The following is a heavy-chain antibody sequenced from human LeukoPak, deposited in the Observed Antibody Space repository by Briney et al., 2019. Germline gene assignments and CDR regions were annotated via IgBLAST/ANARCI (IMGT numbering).Heavy chain of an antibody. CDR2: IRYDGSNK. V-gene: IGHV3-30*02. D-gene: IGHD1-26*01. J-gene: IGHJ6*03. Sequence: PGGSLRLSCAASGFNFNYYGMYWVRQAPGKGLEGVAFIRYDGSNKYYTDSVKGRFTISRDNSKNTLYLQMNSLRAEDTAVYYCAEVNSHEWELLPDYYYSYMDVWGKGTTVTVSS. CDR1: GFNFNYYG. CDR3: AEVNSHEWELLPDYYYSYMDV.